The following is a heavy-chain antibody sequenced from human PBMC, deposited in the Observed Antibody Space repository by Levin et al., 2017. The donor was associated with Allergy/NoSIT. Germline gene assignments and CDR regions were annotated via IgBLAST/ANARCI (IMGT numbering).Heavy chain of an antibody. D-gene: IGHD2-15*01. Sequence: LSLTCAASGFTFSSSGMHWVRQAPGKGLEWVAVIWYDGSNKYYADSAKGRFTISRDNSKNTLYLQMNSLRAEDTAVYYCARDCSGGSCYEDYWGQGTLVTVSS. CDR1: GFTFSSSG. V-gene: IGHV3-33*01. J-gene: IGHJ4*02. CDR2: IWYDGSNK. CDR3: ARDCSGGSCYEDY.